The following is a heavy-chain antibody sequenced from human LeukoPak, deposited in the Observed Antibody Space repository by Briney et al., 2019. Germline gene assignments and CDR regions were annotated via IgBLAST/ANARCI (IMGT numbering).Heavy chain of an antibody. CDR1: GYTFTGFG. CDR2: ISVHNGNT. CDR3: ARGRYGGDH. V-gene: IGHV1-18*01. Sequence: ASVRVSCKTSGYTFTGFGVTWVRQAPGQGLEWVGTISVHNGNTIFAQKLQGRVTLTTDTSTNTAFMDLRSLRSDDTAVYYCARGRYGGDHWGQGTLVIVSS. J-gene: IGHJ4*02. D-gene: IGHD4/OR15-4a*01.